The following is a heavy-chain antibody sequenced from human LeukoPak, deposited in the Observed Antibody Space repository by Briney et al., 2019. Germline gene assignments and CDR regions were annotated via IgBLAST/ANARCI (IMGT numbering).Heavy chain of an antibody. CDR2: ISSSSSTI. CDR1: GFTFSSYS. CDR3: ARGHWGLDY. V-gene: IGHV3-48*01. J-gene: IGHJ4*02. D-gene: IGHD7-27*01. Sequence: PGGSLRLSCAASGFTFSSYSMNWVRQAPGKGLEWVSYISSSSSTIYYADSVKGRFTISRDNAKNSLYLQMNSLRVEDTAMYYCARGHWGLDYWGQGTLVTVSS.